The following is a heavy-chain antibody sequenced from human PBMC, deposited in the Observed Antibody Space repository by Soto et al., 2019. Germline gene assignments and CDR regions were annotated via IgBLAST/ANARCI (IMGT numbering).Heavy chain of an antibody. D-gene: IGHD2-15*01. CDR2: LWYDGSNK. Sequence: GGSLRLSCAASGLTFSSYGMHWVRQAPGKGLGWVAVLWYDGSNKYYADSVKGRFTISRDNSKNTLYLQMNSRRAEDTAEYYCASKYCSGGSCYSGDFGYYGMDVWGQGTTVTVSS. CDR1: GLTFSSYG. V-gene: IGHV3-33*01. J-gene: IGHJ6*02. CDR3: ASKYCSGGSCYSGDFGYYGMDV.